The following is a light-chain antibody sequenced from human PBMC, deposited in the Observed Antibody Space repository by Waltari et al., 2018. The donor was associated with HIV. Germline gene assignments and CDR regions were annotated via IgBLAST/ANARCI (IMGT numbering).Light chain of an antibody. V-gene: IGKV3-15*01. CDR1: QSVSSN. J-gene: IGKJ4*01. CDR3: QHYNHGPPLT. Sequence: EIVLTQSPGTLSVFPGERATLSCRASQSVSSNLAWYQQKPGQAPRPLIYGASTRATGIPARFSGSGSGTEFTLTISGLQSEDFAVYYCQHYNHGPPLTFGGGTKVEIK. CDR2: GAS.